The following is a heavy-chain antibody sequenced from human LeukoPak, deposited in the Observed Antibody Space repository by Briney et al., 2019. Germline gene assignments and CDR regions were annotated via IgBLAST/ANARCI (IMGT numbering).Heavy chain of an antibody. J-gene: IGHJ4*02. V-gene: IGHV1-69*06. CDR1: GYIFTSYG. Sequence: SVKVSCKASGYIFTSYGISWVRQAPGQGLEWMGGIIPIFGTAYYAQNFHDRVTITADKSTSTAYMELSSLRSEDTAVYYCASSNIAVAVPTYIDYWGQGTLVTVSS. CDR3: ASSNIAVAVPTYIDY. D-gene: IGHD6-19*01. CDR2: IIPIFGTA.